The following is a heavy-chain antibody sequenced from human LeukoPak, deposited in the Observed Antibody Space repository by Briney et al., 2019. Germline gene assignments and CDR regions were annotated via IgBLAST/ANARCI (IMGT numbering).Heavy chain of an antibody. V-gene: IGHV5-51*01. CDR2: IYPADSDT. CDR1: GYSFTYYW. Sequence: GESLKISCKGSGYSFTYYWIAWVRQMPGKGLEWMGIIYPADSDTRYSPSFQGQVTISADKSTSTAYLQRSSLKASDTAMYYCARQDGRALYYFDYWGQGTLVTVSS. CDR3: ARQDGRALYYFDY. D-gene: IGHD5-24*01. J-gene: IGHJ4*02.